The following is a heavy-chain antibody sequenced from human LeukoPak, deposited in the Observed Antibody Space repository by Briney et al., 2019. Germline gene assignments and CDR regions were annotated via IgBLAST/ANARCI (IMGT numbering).Heavy chain of an antibody. Sequence: SETLSLTCAVSGYSISSGYYWGWIRQPAGKGLEWIGRIYTSGSTNYNPSLKSRVTISVDTSKNQFSLKLSSVTAADTAVYYCARQLQVCSGGSCYSGKGIDYWGQGTLVTVSS. J-gene: IGHJ4*02. CDR2: IYTSGST. V-gene: IGHV4-38-2*01. CDR1: GYSISSGYY. CDR3: ARQLQVCSGGSCYSGKGIDY. D-gene: IGHD2-15*01.